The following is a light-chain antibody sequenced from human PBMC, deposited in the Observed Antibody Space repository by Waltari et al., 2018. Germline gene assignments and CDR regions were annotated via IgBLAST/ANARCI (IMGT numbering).Light chain of an antibody. CDR2: DDS. V-gene: IGLV3-21*03. Sequence: SYVLTQPPSVSLAPGKTARITRGGNNIGSKSVHWYQQKPGQAPVLVVYDDSDRPSGIPERFSGSNSGNTATLTISRVEAGDEADYYCQVWDSSSDHYVFGTGTKVTVL. J-gene: IGLJ1*01. CDR1: NIGSKS. CDR3: QVWDSSSDHYV.